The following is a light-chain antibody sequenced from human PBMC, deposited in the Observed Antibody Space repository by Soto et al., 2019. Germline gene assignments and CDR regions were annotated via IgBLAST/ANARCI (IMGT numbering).Light chain of an antibody. CDR3: QQYGNSPWT. J-gene: IGKJ1*01. Sequence: EIVLTQSPATLSLSPGERATLSCRASQSISSSYLAWYQQKPGQAPRLLIYLASFRATGIPDRFSGSGSGTDFTLTISGLEPEDFAVYYCQQYGNSPWTFGQGTKVDIK. V-gene: IGKV3-20*01. CDR1: QSISSSY. CDR2: LAS.